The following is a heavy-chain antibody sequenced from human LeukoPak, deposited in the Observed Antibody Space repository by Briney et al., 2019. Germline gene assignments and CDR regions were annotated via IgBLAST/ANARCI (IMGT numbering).Heavy chain of an antibody. Sequence: SETLSLTCTVSGGSISNYYWSWIRQPPGKELEWIGYIYHSGRTNYNPSLKSRVTISVDTSKNQFSLKLSSVTAADTAMYYCARNADDSSSYPYFDYWGQGTLVTVSS. CDR2: IYHSGRT. CDR1: GGSISNYY. D-gene: IGHD3-22*01. CDR3: ARNADDSSSYPYFDY. V-gene: IGHV4-59*01. J-gene: IGHJ4*02.